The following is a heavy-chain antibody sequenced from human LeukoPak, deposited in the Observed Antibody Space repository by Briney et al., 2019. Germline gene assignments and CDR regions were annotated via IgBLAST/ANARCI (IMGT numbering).Heavy chain of an antibody. CDR2: VYSSGNT. Sequence: PSETLSLTCTVSGDSISSGTYYWSWIRQPAGKGLEWIGRVYSSGNTNYNPSLKSRVTISIDTSKNQFSLKLGSVTAADTAAYYCARGVGSSSSNWFDPWGQGTLVTVSS. CDR3: ARGVGSSSSNWFDP. V-gene: IGHV4-61*02. D-gene: IGHD6-6*01. CDR1: GDSISSGTYY. J-gene: IGHJ5*02.